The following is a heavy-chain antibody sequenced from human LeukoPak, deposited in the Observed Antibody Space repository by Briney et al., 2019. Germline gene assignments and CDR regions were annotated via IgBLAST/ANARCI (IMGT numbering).Heavy chain of an antibody. J-gene: IGHJ4*02. CDR2: INPNSGGT. D-gene: IGHD3-22*01. CDR1: GYTFTGYY. V-gene: IGHV1-2*02. CDR3: ARSRAIVVVMRTFDY. Sequence: ASVKVSCKASGYTFTGYYMHWVRQAPGQGLEWMGWINPNSGGTNYAQKFQGRVTMTRDTSISTAYMELSRLRSDDTAVYYCARSRAIVVVMRTFDYWGQGTLVTVSS.